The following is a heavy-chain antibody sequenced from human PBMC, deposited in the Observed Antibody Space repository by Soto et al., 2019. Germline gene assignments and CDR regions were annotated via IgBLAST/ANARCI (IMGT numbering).Heavy chain of an antibody. CDR3: ARGGDSGSYFQYYYGTDV. CDR2: IKQDGSEK. V-gene: IGHV3-7*03. CDR1: GFTFSSYW. J-gene: IGHJ6*02. Sequence: GGSLRLSCAASGFTFSSYWMSWVRQAPGKGLEWVANIKQDGSEKYYVDSVKGRFTISRDNAKNSLYLQMNSLRAEDTAVYYCARGGDSGSYFQYYYGTDVWGQGTMVTVSS. D-gene: IGHD1-26*01.